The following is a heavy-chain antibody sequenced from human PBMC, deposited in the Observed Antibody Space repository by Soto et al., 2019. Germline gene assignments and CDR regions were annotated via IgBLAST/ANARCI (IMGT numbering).Heavy chain of an antibody. D-gene: IGHD4-4*01. V-gene: IGHV4-59*08. CDR1: GGSINSYC. Sequence: QVQLQESGPGLVKPSETLSLTCTVSGGSINSYCWSWIRQPPGKGLEWIAYIFDSGNATYNPSLKSRVTISVDTSKNQGSLRLTSVTAADTAVYDCARHRRTTVAKFYFDNWGQGALVTVSS. CDR3: ARHRRTTVAKFYFDN. CDR2: IFDSGNA. J-gene: IGHJ4*02.